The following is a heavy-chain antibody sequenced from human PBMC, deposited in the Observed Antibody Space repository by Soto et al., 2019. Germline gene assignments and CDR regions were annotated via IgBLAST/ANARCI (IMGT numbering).Heavy chain of an antibody. CDR3: ARAGYSSGWFYYYYGMDV. Sequence: PSQTLSLTCAISGDSVSSNSAAWNWIRQSPSRGLEWLGRTYYRSKWYNDYTISVKSRITINPDTSKNQFSLQLNSVTPEDTAVYYCARAGYSSGWFYYYYGMDVWGQGTTVTVSS. J-gene: IGHJ6*02. V-gene: IGHV6-1*01. CDR2: TYYRSKWYN. D-gene: IGHD6-19*01. CDR1: GDSVSSNSAA.